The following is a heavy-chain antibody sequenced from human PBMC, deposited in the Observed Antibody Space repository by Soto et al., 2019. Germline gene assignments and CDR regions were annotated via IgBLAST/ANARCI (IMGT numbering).Heavy chain of an antibody. CDR2: IKRNSDGGRT. Sequence: EVQLVESGGGLVKPGGSLRLSCAASGFTFYNSWMNWVRQAPGKGLEWVGRIKRNSDGGRTDYAAPVKGRFNISRDDSENMLYLQMNSLKTEDTAVYYCTTGSVEGVWGQGTTVSVSS. CDR3: TTGSVEGV. J-gene: IGHJ6*02. CDR1: GFTFYNSW. D-gene: IGHD2-15*01. V-gene: IGHV3-15*07.